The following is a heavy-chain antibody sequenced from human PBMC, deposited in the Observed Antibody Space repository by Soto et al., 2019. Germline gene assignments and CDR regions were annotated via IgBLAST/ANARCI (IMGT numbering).Heavy chain of an antibody. D-gene: IGHD6-13*01. CDR1: GGSFSGYY. J-gene: IGHJ4*02. CDR2: INHSGST. Sequence: SETLSLTCAVYGGSFSGYYWSWIRQPPGKGLEWIGEINHSGSTNYNPSLKSRVTISVDTSKNQFSLKLSSVTAADTAVYYCARAQRYSSSWHGFDYWGQGTLVTVSS. CDR3: ARAQRYSSSWHGFDY. V-gene: IGHV4-34*01.